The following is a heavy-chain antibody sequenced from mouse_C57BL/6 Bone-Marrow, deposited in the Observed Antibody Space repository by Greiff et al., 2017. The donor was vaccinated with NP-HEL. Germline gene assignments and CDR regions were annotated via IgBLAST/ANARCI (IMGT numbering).Heavy chain of an antibody. Sequence: EVQLVESGGGLVQSGRSLRLSCATSGFTFSDFYMEWVRQAPGKGLEWIAASRNKANDYTTEYSASVKGRFIVSRDTSQSILYLQMNALRAEDTAIYYCARDVGIYYDNWYFDVWGTWTTVTVSS. CDR3: ARDVGIYYDNWYFDV. D-gene: IGHD2-4*01. CDR1: GFTFSDFY. J-gene: IGHJ1*03. CDR2: SRNKANDYTT. V-gene: IGHV7-1*01.